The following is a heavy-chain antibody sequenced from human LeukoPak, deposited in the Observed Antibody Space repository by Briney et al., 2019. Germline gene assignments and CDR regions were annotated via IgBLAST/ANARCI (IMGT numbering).Heavy chain of an antibody. Sequence: NPGGSLILSCAGSGFTFSSYGMRCVRQAPGKGLEWVGRIKSKTDGGTTDYAAPVKGRFTISRDDSKNTLYLQMNSLKTEDTAVYYCTTDYYDSSGYCSGFDYWGQGTLVTVSS. CDR3: TTDYYDSSGYCSGFDY. CDR1: GFTFSSYG. D-gene: IGHD3-22*01. V-gene: IGHV3-15*01. CDR2: IKSKTDGGTT. J-gene: IGHJ4*02.